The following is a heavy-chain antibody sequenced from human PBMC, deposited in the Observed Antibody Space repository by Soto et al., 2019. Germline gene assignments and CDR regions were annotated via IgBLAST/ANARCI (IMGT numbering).Heavy chain of an antibody. Sequence: PSETLSLTCTVSGGSIISSSYFWGWIRQPPGKGLEWIGYIYYSGATFYNPSLKSRLTMSVDTSKNQFSLNLTSVTAADTAVYYCARHRRDGYNWVNYWGQGTLVTVSS. CDR3: ARHRRDGYNWVNY. V-gene: IGHV4-39*01. CDR2: IYYSGAT. D-gene: IGHD5-12*01. J-gene: IGHJ4*02. CDR1: GGSIISSSYF.